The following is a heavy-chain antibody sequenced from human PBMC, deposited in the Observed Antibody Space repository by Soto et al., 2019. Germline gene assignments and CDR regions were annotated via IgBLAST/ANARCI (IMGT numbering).Heavy chain of an antibody. D-gene: IGHD1-1*01. Sequence: EVQLVESGGGLIQPGGSLRLSCAASGFTVSSNYMSWFRQAPGKGLEWVSVLYRGGSTYYADSVKGRFTISRDNSKNTLYLQMNILRAEDTAVYYCARQLGRNTGFDNWGQGTLVTVSS. CDR1: GFTVSSNY. CDR3: ARQLGRNTGFDN. V-gene: IGHV3-53*01. J-gene: IGHJ4*02. CDR2: LYRGGST.